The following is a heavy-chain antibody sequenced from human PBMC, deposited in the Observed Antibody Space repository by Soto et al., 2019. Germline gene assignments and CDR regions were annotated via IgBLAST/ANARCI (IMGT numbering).Heavy chain of an antibody. D-gene: IGHD3-3*01. J-gene: IGHJ4*02. V-gene: IGHV3-11*01. CDR1: GYTFSDYY. Sequence: VQLVESGGDLVKPGGSLRLSCAASGYTFSDYYMSWIRQAPGKGLEWISYIDTSGTKIYYADSVKGRFTITRDNAKNSLYLEMNSRRDEDTAVYYCASHYDMWSGYLSPVDYWGLRTLVTVSS. CDR2: IDTSGTKI. CDR3: ASHYDMWSGYLSPVDY.